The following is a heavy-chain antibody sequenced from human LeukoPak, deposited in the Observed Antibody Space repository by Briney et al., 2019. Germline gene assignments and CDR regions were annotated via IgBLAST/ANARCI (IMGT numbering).Heavy chain of an antibody. V-gene: IGHV1-2*06. D-gene: IGHD6-19*01. Sequence: GASVKVSCRASGYTFTGYYMHWVRQAPGQGLEWMGRINPNSGGTNYAQKFQGRVTMTRDTSISTAYMELSRLRSDDTAVYYCARGDSGSDAFDIWGQGTMVTVSS. CDR2: INPNSGGT. CDR3: ARGDSGSDAFDI. J-gene: IGHJ3*02. CDR1: GYTFTGYY.